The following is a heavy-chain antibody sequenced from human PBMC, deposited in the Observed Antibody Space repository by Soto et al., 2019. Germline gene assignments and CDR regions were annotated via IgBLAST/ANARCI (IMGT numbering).Heavy chain of an antibody. CDR2: ISYTGSHR. Sequence: GGSLRLSCAASGFTFSSYAIHWVRQAPGKGLEWVAFISYTGSHRYYADSVKGRFTISRDNSKNTLYLQMNSLRVEDTAVYFCARGSTDSYPGSRIFDFWGRGTLVTVSS. CDR3: ARGSTDSYPGSRIFDF. V-gene: IGHV3-30-3*01. D-gene: IGHD3-10*01. J-gene: IGHJ4*02. CDR1: GFTFSSYA.